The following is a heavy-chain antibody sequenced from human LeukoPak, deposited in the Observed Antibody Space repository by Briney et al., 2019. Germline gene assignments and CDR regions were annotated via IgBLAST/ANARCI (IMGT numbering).Heavy chain of an antibody. CDR3: ARAVAGSDYYYYYYMDV. CDR1: GDSVSSNSAA. D-gene: IGHD6-19*01. CDR2: TYYRSKWYN. V-gene: IGHV6-1*01. Sequence: SQTLSLTCAISGDSVSSNSAAWNWIGQSPSRGLEWLGRTYYRSKWYNDYAVSVKSRITINPDTSKNQFSLQLNSVTPEDTAVYYCARAVAGSDYYYYYYMDVWGKGTTVTVSS. J-gene: IGHJ6*03.